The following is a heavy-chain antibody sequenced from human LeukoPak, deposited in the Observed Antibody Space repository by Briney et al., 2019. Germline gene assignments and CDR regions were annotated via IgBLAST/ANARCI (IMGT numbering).Heavy chain of an antibody. Sequence: PGGSLTLSCAASGFTFSSYSMNWVRQAPGKGLEWVSSISSSSSYIYYADSVKGRFTISRDNAKNSLYLQMNSLRAEDTAVYYCAKRLRGDDAFDIWGQGTMVTVSS. V-gene: IGHV3-21*01. D-gene: IGHD3-10*01. CDR3: AKRLRGDDAFDI. J-gene: IGHJ3*02. CDR1: GFTFSSYS. CDR2: ISSSSSYI.